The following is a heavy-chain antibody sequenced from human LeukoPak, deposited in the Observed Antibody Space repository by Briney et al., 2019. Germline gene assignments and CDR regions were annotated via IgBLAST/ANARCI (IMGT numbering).Heavy chain of an antibody. CDR1: GGSFSTYA. CDR2: LIPVLGMS. V-gene: IGHV1-69*04. D-gene: IGHD5-12*01. J-gene: IGHJ4*02. CDR3: ARDRGGGFDLAFFDH. Sequence: ASVKVSCKSSGGSFSTYAVNWVRQAPGQGLEWMGRLIPVLGMSHYAPGFQGRVTLTADRSTNTAYMELDRLTSDDTAVYFCARDRGGGFDLAFFDHWGQGTLVTVSS.